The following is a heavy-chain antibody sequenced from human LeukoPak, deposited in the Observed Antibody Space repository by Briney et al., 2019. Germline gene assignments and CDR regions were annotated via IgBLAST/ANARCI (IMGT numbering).Heavy chain of an antibody. J-gene: IGHJ4*02. CDR2: IYYSGIS. V-gene: IGHV4-39*01. D-gene: IGHD1-26*01. CDR3: ARIGRASGKFYTLLDF. CDR1: GCSISSSSYY. Sequence: PSETLSLTCTVSGCSISSSSYYWGWLRQPPGKGLEWIGSIYYSGISYYNPSLRSRVTIYVETSKNQFSLKLTSVTAADTAVYFCARIGRASGKFYTLLDFWGQGTLVTVSS.